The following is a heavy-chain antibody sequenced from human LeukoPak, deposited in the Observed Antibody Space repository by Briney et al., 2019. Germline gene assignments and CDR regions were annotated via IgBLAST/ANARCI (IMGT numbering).Heavy chain of an antibody. CDR1: GVSNTSDNTY. J-gene: IGHJ4*02. CDR2: LYSDGGT. CDR3: VKMDYSPSHPRNFFDT. V-gene: IGHV4-39*01. Sequence: PSETLSLTCTVSGVSNTSDNTYWAWIRQPPGKGPEWVGTLYSDGGTFYDPSLKSRVTMSVDTSKNHFSLRLSSVTAADTAVYYCVKMDYSPSHPRNFFDTWGQGTLVAVSS. D-gene: IGHD4-11*01.